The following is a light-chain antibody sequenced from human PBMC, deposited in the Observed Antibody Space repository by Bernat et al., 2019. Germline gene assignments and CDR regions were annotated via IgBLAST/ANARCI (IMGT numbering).Light chain of an antibody. Sequence: SYELTQPPSVSVSPGQTASITCSGDRLGNKYTCWYRQKPGQSPVLVIYRDNKRPSGIPERFSGSLSGNTATLPISGTQAMDEADYYCQAWDSSTGVFGGGTRLTVL. CDR1: RLGNKY. J-gene: IGLJ3*02. CDR2: RDN. V-gene: IGLV3-1*01. CDR3: QAWDSSTGV.